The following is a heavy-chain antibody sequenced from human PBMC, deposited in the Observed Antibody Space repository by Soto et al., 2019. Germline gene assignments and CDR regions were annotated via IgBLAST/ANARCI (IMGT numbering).Heavy chain of an antibody. D-gene: IGHD3-16*01. CDR1: GFTFSNYA. CDR3: AKRKLPMITFGGVTLSY. CDR2: ISGSGGST. J-gene: IGHJ4*02. Sequence: GGSLRLSCAASGFTFSNYAMNWVRQAPGKGLEWVSAISGSGGSTYYADSVKGRFTISRDNSKNTLYLQMNSLRAEDTAVYYCAKRKLPMITFGGVTLSYWGQGTLVTVSS. V-gene: IGHV3-23*01.